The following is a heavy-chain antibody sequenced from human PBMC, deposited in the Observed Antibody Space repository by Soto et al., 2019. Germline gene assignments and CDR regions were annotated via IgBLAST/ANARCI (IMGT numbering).Heavy chain of an antibody. D-gene: IGHD2-2*02. CDR1: EFIFSSYS. CDR2: ISSDSRTI. J-gene: IGHJ3*02. Sequence: EVQLVESGGGLVQPGGSLRLSCAASEFIFSSYSMNWVRQASGKGLALVSYISSDSRTIYYADSVTGRFTISRVNDKNSLDLQMNSLRAEDKAVYSCARELGYCSSITCYRENIWGQGTMVTVSS. CDR3: ARELGYCSSITCYRENI. V-gene: IGHV3-48*01.